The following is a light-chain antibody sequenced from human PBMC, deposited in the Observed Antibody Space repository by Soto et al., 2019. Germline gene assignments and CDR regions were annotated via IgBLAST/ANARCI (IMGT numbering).Light chain of an antibody. CDR2: DTS. V-gene: IGKV3-15*01. Sequence: EIVVTQSPATLSVSPGERVTLSCRASQSVSSSLAWYRQRPGQAPRLLIYDTSTRAPGIAARFSGSGSGTEFTLTIISLQSEDVAVYYCQQYAHWPPGTFGQGTTVEIK. CDR1: QSVSSS. J-gene: IGKJ1*01. CDR3: QQYAHWPPGT.